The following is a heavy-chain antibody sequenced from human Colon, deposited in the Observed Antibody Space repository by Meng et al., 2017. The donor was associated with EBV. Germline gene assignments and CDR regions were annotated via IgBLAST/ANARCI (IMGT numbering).Heavy chain of an antibody. Sequence: PLPGWRPVWAVLHGVLSLTCISRVLVVVSIVYYWGCIRPTAGKGLEVIASFSLSVSTYYNPALMSRVTISAEPGRNQFSLRLTSVTAADTAVYYCVHYIRCGEAIVPPGSANWGQGTLVTVSS. V-gene: IGHV4-39*01. CDR1: VLVVVSIVYY. CDR3: VHYIRCGEAIVPPGSAN. J-gene: IGHJ4*02. CDR2: FSLSVST. D-gene: IGHD3-16*02.